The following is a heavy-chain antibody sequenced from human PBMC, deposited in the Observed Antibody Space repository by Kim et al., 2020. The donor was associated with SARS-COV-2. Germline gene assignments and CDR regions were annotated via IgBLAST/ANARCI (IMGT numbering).Heavy chain of an antibody. J-gene: IGHJ2*01. V-gene: IGHV3-74*01. Sequence: RFTISRDNAKNTLYLQMNSLRAEDTAVYYCAREAEDIVVVVAASWYFDLWGRGTLVTVSS. D-gene: IGHD2-15*01. CDR3: AREAEDIVVVVAASWYFDL.